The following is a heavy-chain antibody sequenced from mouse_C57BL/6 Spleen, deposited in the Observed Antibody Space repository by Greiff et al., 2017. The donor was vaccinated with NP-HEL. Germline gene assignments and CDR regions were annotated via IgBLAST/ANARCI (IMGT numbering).Heavy chain of an antibody. Sequence: EVQLVESGGGLVQPGGSLSLSCAASGFTFTDYYMSWVRQPPGKALEWLGFIRNKANGYTTEYSASVKGRFTIYRDYSPSFLYLQMNALRAEDSAAYYCARYRSNYGSCGYAMGCRGKGASVTVAT. V-gene: IGHV7-3*01. CDR3: ARYRSNYGSCGYAMGC. J-gene: IGHJ4*01. CDR1: GFTFTDYY. CDR2: IRNKANGYTT. D-gene: IGHD1-1*01.